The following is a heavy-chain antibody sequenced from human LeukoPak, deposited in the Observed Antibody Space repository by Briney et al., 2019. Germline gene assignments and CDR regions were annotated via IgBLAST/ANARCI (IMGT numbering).Heavy chain of an antibody. CDR1: GFTFSSYA. CDR3: ARESRLVVVILFDY. Sequence: GGSLRLSCAASGFTFSSYAMHWVRQAPGKGLEWVAVISYDGSNKYYADSVKGRFTISRDNSKNTLYLQMNSLRAEDTAVYYCARESRLVVVILFDYWGQGTLVTASS. D-gene: IGHD3-22*01. CDR2: ISYDGSNK. J-gene: IGHJ4*02. V-gene: IGHV3-30-3*01.